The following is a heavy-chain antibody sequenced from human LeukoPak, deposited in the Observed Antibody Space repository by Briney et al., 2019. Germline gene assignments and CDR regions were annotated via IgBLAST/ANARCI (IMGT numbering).Heavy chain of an antibody. D-gene: IGHD5-12*01. Sequence: GASVKVSCKASGYTFTSYGISWVRQAPGQGLEWMGWMNPNSGNTGYAQKFQGRVTMTRNTSISTAYMELSSLGSEDTAVYYCARGSGYDYFDLWGRGTLVTVSS. CDR2: MNPNSGNT. CDR1: GYTFTSYG. J-gene: IGHJ2*01. V-gene: IGHV1-8*02. CDR3: ARGSGYDYFDL.